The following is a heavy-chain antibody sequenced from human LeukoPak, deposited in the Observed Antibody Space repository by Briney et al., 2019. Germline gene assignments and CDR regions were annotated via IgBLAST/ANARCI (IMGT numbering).Heavy chain of an antibody. CDR3: ARVRYSSGWYFDY. CDR2: ISYDGSNK. Sequence: GGSLRLSCAASGFTFSSYAMHWVRQAPGKGLEWVAVISYDGSNKYYADSVKGRFTISRDNSKNTLYLQMNSLRAEDTAVYYCARVRYSSGWYFDYWGQGTLVTVSS. V-gene: IGHV3-30-3*01. J-gene: IGHJ4*02. CDR1: GFTFSSYA. D-gene: IGHD6-19*01.